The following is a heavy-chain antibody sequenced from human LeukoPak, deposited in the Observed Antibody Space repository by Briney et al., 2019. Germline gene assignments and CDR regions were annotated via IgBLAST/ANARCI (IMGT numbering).Heavy chain of an antibody. J-gene: IGHJ3*02. CDR1: GGSISGYY. D-gene: IGHD2-2*02. Sequence: SETLSLTCTVSGGSISGYYWSWIRQPPGRGLEWIGYIYYSGSTNYNPSLKSRVTISVDTSKNQFSLKLSSVTAADTAVYYCASGGYCSSTSCYKYAFDIWGQGTMVTVSS. V-gene: IGHV4-59*01. CDR2: IYYSGST. CDR3: ASGGYCSSTSCYKYAFDI.